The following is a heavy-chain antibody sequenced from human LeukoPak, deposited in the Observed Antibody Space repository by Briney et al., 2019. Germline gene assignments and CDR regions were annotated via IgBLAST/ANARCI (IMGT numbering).Heavy chain of an antibody. V-gene: IGHV3-23*01. CDR1: GFTFSNYD. D-gene: IGHD3-10*01. CDR2: ISGGGGST. J-gene: IGHJ5*02. Sequence: GGSLRLSCAASGFTFSNYDMTWVRQGPGKGLEWVSGISGGGGSTYYADSVKGRFTISRDNSKNTLYLQMNSLSAEDTALYYCARWIFYGRSFYNWFDPWGQGTLVTVST. CDR3: ARWIFYGRSFYNWFDP.